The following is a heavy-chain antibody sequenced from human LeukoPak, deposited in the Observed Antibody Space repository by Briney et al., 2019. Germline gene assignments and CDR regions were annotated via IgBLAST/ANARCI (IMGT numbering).Heavy chain of an antibody. D-gene: IGHD3-3*01. Sequence: SETLSLTCAVYGGSFSGYYWSWIRQPPGKGLEWIGEINHSGSTNYNPSLKSRVTISVDTSKNQFSLKLSSVTAADTAVYYCARAPYNDFWSGYYSKYYYGMDVWGQGTTVTVSS. CDR2: INHSGST. CDR3: ARAPYNDFWSGYYSKYYYGMDV. J-gene: IGHJ6*02. CDR1: GGSFSGYY. V-gene: IGHV4-34*01.